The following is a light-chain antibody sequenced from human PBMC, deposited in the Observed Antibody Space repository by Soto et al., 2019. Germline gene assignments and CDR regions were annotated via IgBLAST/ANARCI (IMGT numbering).Light chain of an antibody. CDR2: GAS. CDR1: QGISNS. Sequence: DIQMTQSPSSLSASVGDRVTITCRASQGISNSLAWYQQKPGEVPKLLIYGASTLQSGVSSRFSGSGSGTDFTLTISSLQPEDFATYYCQSYHSALGTFGQGTKVEIK. CDR3: QSYHSALGT. J-gene: IGKJ1*01. V-gene: IGKV1-27*01.